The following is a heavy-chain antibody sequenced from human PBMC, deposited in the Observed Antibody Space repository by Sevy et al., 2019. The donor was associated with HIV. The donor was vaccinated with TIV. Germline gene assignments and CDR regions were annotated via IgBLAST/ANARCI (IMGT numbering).Heavy chain of an antibody. Sequence: ASVKVSCKASGYTFTGYYMHWVRQAPGQGLEWMGWINPNSGGTNYAQKFQGRVTMTRDTSISTAYMELSRLRSDDTAVYYCARGRYYGGKAYYFDYWGQGTLVTVSS. CDR3: ARGRYYGGKAYYFDY. CDR1: GYTFTGYY. CDR2: INPNSGGT. V-gene: IGHV1-2*02. J-gene: IGHJ4*02. D-gene: IGHD4-17*01.